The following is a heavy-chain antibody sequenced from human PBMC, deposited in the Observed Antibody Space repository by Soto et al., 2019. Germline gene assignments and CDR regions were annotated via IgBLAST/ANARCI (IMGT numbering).Heavy chain of an antibody. Sequence: ASVKVSCKASGYTFTSYDINWVRQATGQVLEWMGLMNPNSGNTVYAQKFQGRVTMTRNTSISTAYMELSSLRSEDTAVYYCARVFGAWGYNWFDPGGQGTLVNVSS. CDR3: ARVFGAWGYNWFDP. CDR1: GYTFTSYD. V-gene: IGHV1-8*01. J-gene: IGHJ5*02. CDR2: MNPNSGNT. D-gene: IGHD3-16*01.